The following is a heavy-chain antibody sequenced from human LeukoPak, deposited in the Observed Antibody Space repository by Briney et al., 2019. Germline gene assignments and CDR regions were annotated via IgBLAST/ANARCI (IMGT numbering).Heavy chain of an antibody. Sequence: ASVKVSCKASGGTFSSYAISWVRQAPGQGLEWMGGIIPIFGTANYAQKFQGRVTITADESTSTAYMELSSLRSEDTAVYYCATSSSWYKWFDPWGQGTLVTVSS. CDR2: IIPIFGTA. CDR1: GGTFSSYA. V-gene: IGHV1-69*13. D-gene: IGHD6-13*01. J-gene: IGHJ5*02. CDR3: ATSSSWYKWFDP.